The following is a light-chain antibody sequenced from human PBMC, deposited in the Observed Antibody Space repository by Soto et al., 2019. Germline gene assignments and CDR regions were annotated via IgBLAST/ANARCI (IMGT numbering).Light chain of an antibody. CDR1: QAIDLS. CDR2: AAS. Sequence: DIQMTQSPSSLSASVGDRVTITCRSSQAIDLSVAWYQQKPGQVPKLLIYAASTLHSGVPSRFSGSGSGTHFTLTISGRQPEDVATYFCQEHNGDLPVAFGPGTTVDV. J-gene: IGKJ3*01. V-gene: IGKV1-27*01. CDR3: QEHNGDLPVA.